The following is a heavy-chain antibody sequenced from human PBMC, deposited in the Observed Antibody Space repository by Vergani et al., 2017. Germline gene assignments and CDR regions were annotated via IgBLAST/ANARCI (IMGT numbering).Heavy chain of an antibody. J-gene: IGHJ3*02. CDR1: GGSVSSSSYY. V-gene: IGHV4-39*07. CDR2: IYYSGST. Sequence: QVQLQESGPGLVKPSETLSLTCTVSGGSVSSSSYYWGWIRQPPGKGLEWIGSIYYSGSTYYNPSLKSRVTISVDTSKNQFSLKLSSVTAADTAVYYCARDLIGDDAFDIWGQGTMVTVSS. CDR3: ARDLIGDDAFDI. D-gene: IGHD3-10*01.